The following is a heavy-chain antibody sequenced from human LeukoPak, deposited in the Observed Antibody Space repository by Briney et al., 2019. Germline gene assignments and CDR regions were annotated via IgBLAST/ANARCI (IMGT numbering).Heavy chain of an antibody. D-gene: IGHD2-21*02. CDR3: ARDYSGGYSGY. CDR1: GITVRSNY. J-gene: IGHJ4*02. Sequence: GGSLRLSCAASGITVRSNYMNWVRQAPGEGLVWVSRINTDGSNTNYADSVKGRFTISRDNAKNTLYLQMSSLRAEDTAMYYCARDYSGGYSGYWGQGTLVTVSS. V-gene: IGHV3-74*01. CDR2: INTDGSNT.